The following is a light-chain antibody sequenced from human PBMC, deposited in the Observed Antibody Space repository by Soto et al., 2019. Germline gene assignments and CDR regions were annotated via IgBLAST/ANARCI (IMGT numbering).Light chain of an antibody. V-gene: IGKV3-20*01. CDR2: GAS. Sequence: EIVLTQSPGTLSLSPGERATLSCRASQSVSSSNLAWYKQKPGQAPRLLIYGASSRATGIPDRFSGSGSGTYFSLTISSLEPEDFAVYYCQQYGSSPHTFGGGTKVDIK. CDR1: QSVSSSN. J-gene: IGKJ4*01. CDR3: QQYGSSPHT.